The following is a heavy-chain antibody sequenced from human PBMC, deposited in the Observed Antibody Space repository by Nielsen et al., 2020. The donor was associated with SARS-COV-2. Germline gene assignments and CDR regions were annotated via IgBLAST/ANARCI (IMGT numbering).Heavy chain of an antibody. Sequence: ASVKVSCKASGYTFTGYGISWVRQAPGQGLEWMGWISAYNGNTNYAQKLQGRVTMTTDTSTSTAYMELRSLRSDDTAVYYCARDAYDCSSTSCYVNYYYGMDVWGQGTTVTVSS. D-gene: IGHD2-2*01. V-gene: IGHV1-18*01. CDR3: ARDAYDCSSTSCYVNYYYGMDV. CDR1: GYTFTGYG. CDR2: ISAYNGNT. J-gene: IGHJ6*02.